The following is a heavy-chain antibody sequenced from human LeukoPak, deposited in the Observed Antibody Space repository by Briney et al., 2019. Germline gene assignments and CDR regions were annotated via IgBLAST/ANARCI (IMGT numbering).Heavy chain of an antibody. D-gene: IGHD3-22*01. CDR1: GGSISSYY. CDR2: IYYSGSGST. V-gene: IGHV4-59*01. CDR3: ARGIGLTPYYYDSSGPWAFDI. Sequence: ASETLSLTCTVSGGSISSYYWNWIRQPPGKGLEWIGYIYYSGSGSTNYNPSLKSRVTISVDTSKNQFSLKLSSVTAADTAVYYCARGIGLTPYYYDSSGPWAFDIWGQGTMVTVSS. J-gene: IGHJ3*02.